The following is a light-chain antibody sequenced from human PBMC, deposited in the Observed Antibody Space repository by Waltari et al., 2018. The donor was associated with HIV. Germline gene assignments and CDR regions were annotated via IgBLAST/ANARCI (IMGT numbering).Light chain of an antibody. Sequence: QSALTQPSSVSGSPGQSITIPCPGTTSDIGLFDSVSWYQQHPGSAPQLMIFGVYSRPSGVSSRFSGSKSGNTASLTISGLQAEDEANYYCCSYTAIHTLIFGGGTKLTVL. V-gene: IGLV2-14*01. CDR2: GVY. CDR3: CSYTAIHTLI. CDR1: TSDIGLFDS. J-gene: IGLJ2*01.